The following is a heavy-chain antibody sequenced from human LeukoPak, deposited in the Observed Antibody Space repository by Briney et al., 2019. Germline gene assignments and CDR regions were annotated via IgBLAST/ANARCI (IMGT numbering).Heavy chain of an antibody. V-gene: IGHV3-23*01. J-gene: IGHJ4*02. CDR3: AKQLGYCSDGSCYFPY. CDR1: GFTFSSSA. D-gene: IGHD2-15*01. CDR2: ISNNGGYT. Sequence: GSLRLSCAASGFTFSSSAMSWVRQAPGKELEWVSAISNNGGYTYYADPVQGRFTISRDNSKSTLCLQMNSLRAEDTAVYYCAKQLGYCSDGSCYFPYWGQGTLVTVSS.